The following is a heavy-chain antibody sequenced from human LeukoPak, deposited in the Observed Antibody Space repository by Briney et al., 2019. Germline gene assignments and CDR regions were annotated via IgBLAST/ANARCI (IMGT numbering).Heavy chain of an antibody. V-gene: IGHV4-39*07. J-gene: IGHJ3*01. CDR1: GGSISSSSYY. D-gene: IGHD6-19*01. Sequence: SETLSLTCTVSGGSISSSSYYWGWIRQPPGKGLEWIGSIYYSGSTYYNPSLKSRVTISVDTSKNQFSLKLSSVTAADTAVYYCAREAYSSGWYLLGSQGYYNWGQGTMVTVSS. CDR3: AREAYSSGWYLLGSQGYYN. CDR2: IYYSGST.